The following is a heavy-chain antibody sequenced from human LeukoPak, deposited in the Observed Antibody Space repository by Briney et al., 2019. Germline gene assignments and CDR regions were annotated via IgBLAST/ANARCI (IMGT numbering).Heavy chain of an antibody. V-gene: IGHV3-53*01. CDR3: ETDTSYYGMDV. CDR2: IYSGGST. CDR1: GFTVSSNY. Sequence: GRSLRLSCAASGFTVSSNYMSWVRQAPGEGLEWVSIIYSGGSTHYADSVKGRFTISRDNSTNTRYLQMNSLRVEDTAVYYCETDTSYYGMDVWGQETTVTVSS. J-gene: IGHJ6*02.